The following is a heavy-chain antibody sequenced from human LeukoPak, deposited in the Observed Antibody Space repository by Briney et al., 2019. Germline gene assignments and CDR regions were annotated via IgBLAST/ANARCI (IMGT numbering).Heavy chain of an antibody. CDR3: ARDSTVTTFRGCVDP. Sequence: ASVKGSCKASGYTFSNYYVHWVRQAPGQGLEWMGVINPSGGSTNYAQKFQGRVTMTRDTSTSTVYMEMSSLRSEDTAVYYCARDSTVTTFRGCVDPWGQGTLVTVSS. CDR1: GYTFSNYY. V-gene: IGHV1-46*01. D-gene: IGHD4-17*01. CDR2: INPSGGST. J-gene: IGHJ5*02.